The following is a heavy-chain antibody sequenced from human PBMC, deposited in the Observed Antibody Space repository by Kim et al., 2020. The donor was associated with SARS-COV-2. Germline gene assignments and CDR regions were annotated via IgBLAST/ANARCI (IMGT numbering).Heavy chain of an antibody. CDR1: GITSSSYW. J-gene: IGHJ4*02. V-gene: IGHV3-7*01. CDR3: GSSGF. D-gene: IGHD2-15*01. CDR2: IKRDGSER. Sequence: GGSLRLSCVESGITSSSYWLTWVRQAPGKGLEWVANIKRDGSERYYRDSVKGRFTISRDNAKSSVYLQMNSLRSEDTAVYYCGSSGFRGQGTGVTVTA.